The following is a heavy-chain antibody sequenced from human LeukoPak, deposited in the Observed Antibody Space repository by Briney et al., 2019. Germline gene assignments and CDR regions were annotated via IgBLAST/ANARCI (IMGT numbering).Heavy chain of an antibody. V-gene: IGHV4-31*03. J-gene: IGHJ4*02. D-gene: IGHD4-23*01. CDR1: GGSISSGGYY. CDR2: IYYSGST. CDR3: ARDRYGGNSGHFDY. Sequence: SETLSLTCTVSGGSISSGGYYWSWIRQHPGKGLEWIGYIYYSGSTYYNQSIKSRVTISVDTSKNQFSLKLSSVTAADTAVYYCARDRYGGNSGHFDYWGQGTLVTVSS.